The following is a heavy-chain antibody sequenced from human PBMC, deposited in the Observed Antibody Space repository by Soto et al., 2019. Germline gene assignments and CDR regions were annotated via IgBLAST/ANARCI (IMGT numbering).Heavy chain of an antibody. CDR3: ARDMGFGLSDY. J-gene: IGHJ4*02. D-gene: IGHD3-10*01. Sequence: QVQLVQSGAEVKKPGASVKVSCKASGYTFTSYAIYWVRQAPGQRLEWMGWINAGNGNTKYSQKFQGRVTITRDTSASTAYMELSSLRSEDTAVYYCARDMGFGLSDYWGQRTLVTVSS. CDR1: GYTFTSYA. CDR2: INAGNGNT. V-gene: IGHV1-3*01.